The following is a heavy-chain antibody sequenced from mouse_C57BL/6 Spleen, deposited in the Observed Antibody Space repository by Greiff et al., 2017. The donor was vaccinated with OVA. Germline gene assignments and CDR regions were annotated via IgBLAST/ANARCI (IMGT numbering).Heavy chain of an antibody. J-gene: IGHJ4*01. Sequence: VQLQQSGAELVRPGTSVKVSCKASGYAFTNYLIEWVKQRPGQGLEWIGVINPGSGGTNYNEKFKGKATLTADKSSSTAYMQLSSLKSEDSAVYFWARRGEYYGSSYEYYYAMDYWGQGTSVTVSS. CDR1: GYAFTNYL. V-gene: IGHV1-54*01. CDR2: INPGSGGT. CDR3: ARRGEYYGSSYEYYYAMDY. D-gene: IGHD1-1*01.